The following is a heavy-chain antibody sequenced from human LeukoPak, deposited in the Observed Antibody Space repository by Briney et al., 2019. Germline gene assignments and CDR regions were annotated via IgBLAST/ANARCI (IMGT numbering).Heavy chain of an antibody. CDR3: ARGHRGYFDY. CDR1: GYTYTSYD. CDR2: MNPNSGNT. J-gene: IGHJ4*02. Sequence: ASVKVSCKASGYTYTSYDINWVRQTTGQGLEWMGWMNPNSGNTGYAQKFQGRVTITRNTSISTAYMELSSLRSEDTAVYYCARGHRGYFDYWGQGTLVTVSS. V-gene: IGHV1-8*03.